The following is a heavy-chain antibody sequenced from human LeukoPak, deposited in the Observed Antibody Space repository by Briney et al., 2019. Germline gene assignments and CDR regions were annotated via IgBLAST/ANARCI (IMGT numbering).Heavy chain of an antibody. CDR2: IYWNDDK. CDR1: GFSLSTSGVG. J-gene: IGHJ4*02. CDR3: AHAIPDIVVVPAAYYFDY. Sequence: SGPTLVKPPQTLTLTCTFSGFSLSTSGVGVGWIRQPPGKALEWLALIYWNDDKRYSPSLKSRLTITKDASKNQVVLTMTNMDPVDTATYYCAHAIPDIVVVPAAYYFDYWGQGTLVTVSS. D-gene: IGHD2-2*01. V-gene: IGHV2-5*01.